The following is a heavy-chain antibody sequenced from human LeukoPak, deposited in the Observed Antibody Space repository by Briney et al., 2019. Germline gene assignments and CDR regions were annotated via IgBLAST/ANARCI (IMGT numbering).Heavy chain of an antibody. CDR2: IIPVFGTT. CDR1: GGTFSNFA. V-gene: IGHV1-69*05. J-gene: IGHJ4*02. Sequence: SVKVSCKASGGTFSNFAFSWVRQAPGQGLEWMGGIIPVFGTTNYAQKFQGRVTITTDKSTSTAYMELSSLRSADTAVYYCARTTYFYDGQGSYYFDYWGPGTLVTVSS. CDR3: ARTTYFYDGQGSYYFDY. D-gene: IGHD3-16*01.